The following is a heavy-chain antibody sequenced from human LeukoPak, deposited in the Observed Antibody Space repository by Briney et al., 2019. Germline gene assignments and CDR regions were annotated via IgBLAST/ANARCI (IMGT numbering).Heavy chain of an antibody. CDR1: GFTFSSYW. D-gene: IGHD3-22*01. Sequence: GGSLGLSCAASGFTFSSYWMHWVRQAPGKGLVWVSRVNSDGRNTDYADSVKGRFTISRDNAKNTLYLQMNSLRAEDTAVYYCARGPDYYHRSGCFDYWGQGTLVTVSS. V-gene: IGHV3-74*01. CDR3: ARGPDYYHRSGCFDY. J-gene: IGHJ4*02. CDR2: VNSDGRNT.